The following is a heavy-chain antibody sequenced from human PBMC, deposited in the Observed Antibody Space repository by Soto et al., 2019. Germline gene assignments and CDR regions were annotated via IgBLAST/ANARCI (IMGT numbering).Heavy chain of an antibody. D-gene: IGHD3-22*01. Sequence: GASVKVSCKASGGTFSRYSITWVRQAPGQGLEWMGQIIPIFGAAKYAQKFQGRVTLTADESTSTVYMVLKRLTSDDTGVYYCATPQDYDDCLDSWGQGTLVTVSS. J-gene: IGHJ4*02. CDR3: ATPQDYDDCLDS. V-gene: IGHV1-69*13. CDR2: IIPIFGAA. CDR1: GGTFSRYS.